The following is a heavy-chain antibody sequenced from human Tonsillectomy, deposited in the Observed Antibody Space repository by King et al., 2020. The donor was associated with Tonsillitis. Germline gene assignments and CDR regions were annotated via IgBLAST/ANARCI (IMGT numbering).Heavy chain of an antibody. D-gene: IGHD3-22*01. CDR3: VRDRRNYDSSGWYFYYGMDV. V-gene: IGHV3-48*04. Sequence: QLVQSGGGLVQPGGSLRLSCAASRFTFSNYDMNWVRQAPGRGLEWVSYISSSSSRIYYSDSVRGRFTISRDNAKNSLYLQMNSLRAEDTAVYYCVRDRRNYDSSGWYFYYGMDVWGQGTTVTVSS. CDR2: ISSSSSRI. J-gene: IGHJ6*02. CDR1: RFTFSNYD.